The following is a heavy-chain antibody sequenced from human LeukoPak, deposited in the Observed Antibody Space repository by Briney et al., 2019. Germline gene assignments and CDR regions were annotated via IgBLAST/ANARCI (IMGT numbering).Heavy chain of an antibody. CDR1: GFSINHYY. J-gene: IGHJ4*02. V-gene: IGHV3-11*01. D-gene: IGHD6-19*01. CDR3: ARGDWYSFDH. CDR2: ISNSGSSI. Sequence: GGSLRLSCAASGFSINHYYMNWIRQAPGKGLEWVSYISNSGSSIYYADSVRGRFTISRDNAKSSLYMEMNSLRAEDTAVYYCARGDWYSFDHWGQGTLVTVSS.